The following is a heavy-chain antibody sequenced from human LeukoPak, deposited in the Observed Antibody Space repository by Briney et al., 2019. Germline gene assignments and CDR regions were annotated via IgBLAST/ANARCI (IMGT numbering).Heavy chain of an antibody. D-gene: IGHD3-16*02. CDR2: INHSGTT. Sequence: PSETLSLTCAVYGGSFSAYDWSWIRQPPGKGLEWIGEINHSGTTTYNPSLKSRVTISIDTSRNQFSLKLSAVNAADTAVYYCASDYVWGRFRYSVHDYWGEGTLVTVSS. CDR1: GGSFSAYD. V-gene: IGHV4-34*01. J-gene: IGHJ4*02. CDR3: ASDYVWGRFRYSVHDY.